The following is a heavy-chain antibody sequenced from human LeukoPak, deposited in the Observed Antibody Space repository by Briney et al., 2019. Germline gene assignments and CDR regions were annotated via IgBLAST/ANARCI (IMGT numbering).Heavy chain of an antibody. CDR2: ISAYNGNT. J-gene: IGHJ4*02. CDR1: GYTFTSYG. CDR3: ARDSGVETTYYYDSSGYYYGGPLDY. Sequence: ASVKVSCKASGYTFTSYGISWVRQAPGQGLEWMGWISAYNGNTNYAQKLQGRVTMTTDTSTSTAYMELRSLRSDDTAVYYCARDSGVETTYYYDSSGYYYGGPLDYWGQGTLVTVSS. V-gene: IGHV1-18*01. D-gene: IGHD3-22*01.